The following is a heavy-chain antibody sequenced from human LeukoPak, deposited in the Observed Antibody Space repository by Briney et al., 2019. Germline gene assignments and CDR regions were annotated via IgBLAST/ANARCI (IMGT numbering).Heavy chain of an antibody. CDR3: ARDRFCGGDCGIMGFDP. CDR1: GFTFSNYL. CDR2: IKQDGGEK. D-gene: IGHD2-21*02. V-gene: IGHV3-7*01. J-gene: IGHJ5*02. Sequence: PGGSLRLSCAASGFTFSNYLMSWVRQAPGKGLEWVANIKQDGGEKYYGDSVKGRFTISRDNAKNSLYLQMNSLRAEDTAVYYCARDRFCGGDCGIMGFDPWGQGTLVTVSS.